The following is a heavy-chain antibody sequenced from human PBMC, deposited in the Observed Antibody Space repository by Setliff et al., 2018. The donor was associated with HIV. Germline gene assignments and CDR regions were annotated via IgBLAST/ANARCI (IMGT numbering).Heavy chain of an antibody. CDR1: TFSVSDSY. V-gene: IGHV3-53*01. J-gene: IGHJ4*02. D-gene: IGHD2-15*01. CDR2: VHNTDT. CDR3: AKGTKYCSLGSCYADH. Sequence: SLRLSCVASTFSVSDSYMGWVRQAPGKGLEWVSFVHNTDTYYANSVKGRFTISRDNSKNTLYLQMNSLRAEDTAVYYCAKGTKYCSLGSCYADHWDQGTQVTVSS.